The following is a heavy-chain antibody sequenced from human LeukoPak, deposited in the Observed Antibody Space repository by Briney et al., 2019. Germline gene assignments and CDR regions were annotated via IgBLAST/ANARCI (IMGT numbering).Heavy chain of an antibody. V-gene: IGHV4-39*07. CDR3: ARGPYDSSGYYYRWALGY. CDR1: GGSISSSSYY. Sequence: SETLSLTCTVSGGSISSSSYYWGWIRQPPGKGLEWIGSIYYSGSTYYNPSLKSRVTISVDTSKNQFSLKLSSVTAADTAVYYCARGPYDSSGYYYRWALGYWGQGTLVTVSS. CDR2: IYYSGST. J-gene: IGHJ4*02. D-gene: IGHD3-22*01.